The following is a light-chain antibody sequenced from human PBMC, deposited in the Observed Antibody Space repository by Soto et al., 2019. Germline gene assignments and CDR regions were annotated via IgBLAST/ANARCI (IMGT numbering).Light chain of an antibody. Sequence: QSVLTQPPSVSAAPGQKVTISCSGSSSNIGENPVCWYQQLPGTAPKLLIYDSNKRPSGIPDRFSGSQTATSATLDITGLQTGDEADYYCGTWDSSPGGGQVFGGGTKVTVL. CDR3: GTWDSSPGGGQV. V-gene: IGLV1-51*01. CDR1: SSNIGENP. J-gene: IGLJ2*01. CDR2: DSN.